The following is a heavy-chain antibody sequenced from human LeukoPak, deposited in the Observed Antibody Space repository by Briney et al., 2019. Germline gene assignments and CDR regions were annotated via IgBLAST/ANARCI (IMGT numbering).Heavy chain of an antibody. D-gene: IGHD3-22*01. J-gene: IGHJ4*02. CDR2: ISACNGNT. CDR1: GYTFTSYG. Sequence: ASVKVSCKASGYTFTSYGISWVRQAPGQGLEWMGWISACNGNTNYAQKLQGRVTMTTDTSTSTAYMELRSLRSDDTAVYYCARVYYDSSGKPFDYWGQGTLVTVSS. CDR3: ARVYYDSSGKPFDY. V-gene: IGHV1-18*01.